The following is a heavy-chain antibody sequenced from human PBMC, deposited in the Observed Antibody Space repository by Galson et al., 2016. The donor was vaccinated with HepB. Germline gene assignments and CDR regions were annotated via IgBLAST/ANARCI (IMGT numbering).Heavy chain of an antibody. CDR2: INAKGST. V-gene: IGHV4-61*02. J-gene: IGHJ6*04. CDR1: GGSISSGSDF. CDR3: SRDRAFQLGMDV. Sequence: TLSLTCTVSGGSISSGSDFWGWIRQPAGKGLEWIGRINAKGSTSYNPSLRSRVTISVDTSKNEFSLRLSTVIAADTAVYYCSRDRAFQLGMDVWGKGTTVTVSS. D-gene: IGHD2-2*01.